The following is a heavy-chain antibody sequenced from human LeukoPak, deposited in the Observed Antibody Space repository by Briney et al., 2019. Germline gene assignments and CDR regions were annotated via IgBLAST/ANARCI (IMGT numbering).Heavy chain of an antibody. V-gene: IGHV4-61*02. Sequence: PSETLSLTCTVSGGSISSGSYYWSWIRQPAGKGLEWIGRIYSSGSTNYNPSLKSRVTISVDTSKNQFSLKLSSVTAADTAVYYCARTHPNCSGGSCYSFDYWGQGTLVTVSS. J-gene: IGHJ4*02. CDR3: ARTHPNCSGGSCYSFDY. D-gene: IGHD2-15*01. CDR2: IYSSGST. CDR1: GGSISSGSYY.